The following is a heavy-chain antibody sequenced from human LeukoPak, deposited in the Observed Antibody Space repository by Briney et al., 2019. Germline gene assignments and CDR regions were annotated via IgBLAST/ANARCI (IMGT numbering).Heavy chain of an antibody. CDR1: GGTISNYY. Sequence: SETLSLTSTVYGGTISNYYWSWLRQPPGKGLEWIGYIYYSGSTNYNPSLKSRVTISVDTSKNQFSLKLSSVTAADTAVYCCARLMKGAYYYDSSGYLSGFDYWGQGTLVTVSS. CDR2: IYYSGST. J-gene: IGHJ4*02. V-gene: IGHV4-59*08. CDR3: ARLMKGAYYYDSSGYLSGFDY. D-gene: IGHD3-22*01.